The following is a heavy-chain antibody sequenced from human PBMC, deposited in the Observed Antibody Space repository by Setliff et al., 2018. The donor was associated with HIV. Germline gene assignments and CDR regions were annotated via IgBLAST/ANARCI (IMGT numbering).Heavy chain of an antibody. D-gene: IGHD3-10*01. V-gene: IGHV1-69*05. Sequence: SVKVSCKASGGTFRNFALSWVRQAPGQGLEWMGGTIPIFNTANYAQKFQGRVSITTDESTNTAYMELNSLRFEDTAVYYCAKAPSGWFAESLPSYFDYWGQGTLVTSPQ. J-gene: IGHJ4*02. CDR1: GGTFRNFA. CDR3: AKAPSGWFAESLPSYFDY. CDR2: TIPIFNTA.